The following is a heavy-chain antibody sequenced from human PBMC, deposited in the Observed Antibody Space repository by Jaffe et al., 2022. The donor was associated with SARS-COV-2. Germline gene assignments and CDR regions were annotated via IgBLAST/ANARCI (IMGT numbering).Heavy chain of an antibody. CDR1: GFTFSSYA. CDR3: ARDSGSAFDI. CDR2: ISYDGSNK. D-gene: IGHD3-10*01. J-gene: IGHJ3*02. V-gene: IGHV3-30-3*01. Sequence: QVQLVESGGGVVQPGRSLRLSCAASGFTFSSYAMHWVRQAPGKGLEWVAVISYDGSNKYYADSVKGRFTISRDNSKNTLYLQMNSLRAEDTAVYYCARDSGSAFDIWGQGTMVTVSS.